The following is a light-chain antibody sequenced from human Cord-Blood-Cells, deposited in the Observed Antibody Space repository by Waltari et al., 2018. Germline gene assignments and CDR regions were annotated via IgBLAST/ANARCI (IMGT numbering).Light chain of an antibody. Sequence: AIQLTQSPSSLSASVGDRVTITCRASQGISSALAWYQQKPGKAPKLLIYDASSLESGVASRFSGSGSGTDFTLTISSLQPEDFATYYCQQFNSYLLFGGGTKVEIK. J-gene: IGKJ4*01. CDR3: QQFNSYLL. CDR1: QGISSA. V-gene: IGKV1-13*02. CDR2: DAS.